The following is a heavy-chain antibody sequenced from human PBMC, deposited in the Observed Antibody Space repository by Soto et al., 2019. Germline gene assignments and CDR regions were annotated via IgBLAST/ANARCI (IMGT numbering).Heavy chain of an antibody. V-gene: IGHV4-31*03. D-gene: IGHD1-26*01. Sequence: SETLSLTCTVSGGSISSGGYYWSWIRQHPGKGLEWIGYIYNSGSTYYNPSLKSRVTISVDTSKNQFSLKLSSVTAADTAVYYCARAGSKLFDYWGQGTLVTVSS. CDR1: GGSISSGGYY. J-gene: IGHJ4*02. CDR2: IYNSGST. CDR3: ARAGSKLFDY.